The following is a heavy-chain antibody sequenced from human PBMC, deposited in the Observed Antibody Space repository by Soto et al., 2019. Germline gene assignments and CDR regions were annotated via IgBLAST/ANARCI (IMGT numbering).Heavy chain of an antibody. J-gene: IGHJ4*02. CDR3: ARGQDMGTYSRVLAY. D-gene: IGHD3-10*01. V-gene: IGHV1-2*02. CDR2: INPYSGTT. Sequence: QVQLVQSGAEVKKPGASVKVSCETSGYTFTGQYVHWVRLAPGQGLEWLGCINPYSGTTNDGENIEGRVTVTRDTSLSTVYMELDRLRSDDTAVYFCARGQDMGTYSRVLAYWGQGTLVTVSS. CDR1: GYTFTGQY.